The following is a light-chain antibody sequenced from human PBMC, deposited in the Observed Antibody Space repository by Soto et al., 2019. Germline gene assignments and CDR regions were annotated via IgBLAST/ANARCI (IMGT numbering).Light chain of an antibody. V-gene: IGLV2-14*01. CDR1: SSDVGGYNY. CDR2: EVS. CDR3: SSFTSGSTL. Sequence: QSVLTQPAAVCGSPGQSITISCTGTSSDVGGYNYVSWYQQHPGKAPKLMIYEVSNRPSGVSNRFSGSKSGNTASLTISGLQAEDEADYYCSSFTSGSTLFGTGTKVTVL. J-gene: IGLJ1*01.